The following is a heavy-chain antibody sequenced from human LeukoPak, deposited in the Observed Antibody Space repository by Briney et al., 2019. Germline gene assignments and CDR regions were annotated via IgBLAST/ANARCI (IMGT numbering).Heavy chain of an antibody. CDR3: ASSQQLVRWGSYFDY. V-gene: IGHV4-34*01. Sequence: SETLSLTCAVYGGSFSGYYWSWIRQPPGKGLEWIGEINHSGSTNYNPSLKSRVTISVDTSKNQFSLKLSSVTAADTAVYYCASSQQLVRWGSYFDYWGQGTLVTVSS. D-gene: IGHD6-13*01. J-gene: IGHJ4*02. CDR2: INHSGST. CDR1: GGSFSGYY.